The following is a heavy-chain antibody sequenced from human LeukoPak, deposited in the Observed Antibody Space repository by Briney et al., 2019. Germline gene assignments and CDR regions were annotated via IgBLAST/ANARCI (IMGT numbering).Heavy chain of an antibody. V-gene: IGHV3-23*01. Sequence: GGSLRLSCAASGFTFRGYGMTWVRQAPGKGLEWVSVISDSGYTTYYAESVKGRFTISRDKSKTAQYLQMNSLRAEDSAVYYCAKGYDSTYYFYYFMDVWGKGTTVTISS. CDR1: GFTFRGYG. J-gene: IGHJ6*03. CDR2: ISDSGYTT. CDR3: AKGYDSTYYFYYFMDV. D-gene: IGHD3-22*01.